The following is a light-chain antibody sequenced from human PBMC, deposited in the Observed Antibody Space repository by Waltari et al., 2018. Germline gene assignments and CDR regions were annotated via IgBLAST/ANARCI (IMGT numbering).Light chain of an antibody. Sequence: DIVMTQSPDSLAVSLGERATINCKSSQSVLYSSNNKNYLAWEQQKPGQPPKLLIYWASTRESGVPDRFSGSGSGTDFTLTISSLQAEDVAVYYCQQYYTTPPWTFGQGTKVEIK. CDR3: QQYYTTPPWT. CDR2: WAS. J-gene: IGKJ1*01. CDR1: QSVLYSSNNKNY. V-gene: IGKV4-1*01.